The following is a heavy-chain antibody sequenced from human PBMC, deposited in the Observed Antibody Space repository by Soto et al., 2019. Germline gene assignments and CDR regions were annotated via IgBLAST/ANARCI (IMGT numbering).Heavy chain of an antibody. Sequence: SGPTLVNPTQTLTLTCTFSGFSLSTSGVGVGWIRQPPGKAPEWLALIYWNDDKRYSPSLKSRLTITKDTSKNQVVLTMTNMDPVETATYYCAKYRVSGYHYYGLDVWGQWTTGTVS. CDR3: AKYRVSGYHYYGLDV. CDR2: IYWNDDK. V-gene: IGHV2-5*01. CDR1: GFSLSTSGVG. J-gene: IGHJ6*02. D-gene: IGHD2-15*01.